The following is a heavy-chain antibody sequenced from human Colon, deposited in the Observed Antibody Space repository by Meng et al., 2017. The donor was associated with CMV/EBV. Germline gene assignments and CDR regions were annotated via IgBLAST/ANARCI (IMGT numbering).Heavy chain of an antibody. Sequence: GGSLRLSCAASGFTFDDYAMHWVRQAPGKGLEWVSGISWNSGSIGYADSVKGRFTISRDNAKNSLYLQMNSLRAEDTAVYYCASPIAVESIGWGQGTLVTVSS. CDR3: ASPIAVESIG. J-gene: IGHJ4*02. D-gene: IGHD6-19*01. CDR2: ISWNSGSI. CDR1: GFTFDDYA. V-gene: IGHV3-9*01.